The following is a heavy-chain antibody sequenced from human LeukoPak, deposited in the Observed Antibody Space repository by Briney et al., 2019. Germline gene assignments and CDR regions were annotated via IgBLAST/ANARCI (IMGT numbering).Heavy chain of an antibody. J-gene: IGHJ4*02. Sequence: ASVKVSCKASGGTFHSYIVTWVRQAPGQGLEWMGGIVPIIGIANYAQKFQGRVTITADDSTSTAYMELRSLRSEDTAIYYCARDQRPSCLGGICYSGDYWGQGTLVSVTS. CDR1: GGTFHSYI. V-gene: IGHV1-69*10. D-gene: IGHD2-15*01. CDR2: IVPIIGIA. CDR3: ARDQRPSCLGGICYSGDY.